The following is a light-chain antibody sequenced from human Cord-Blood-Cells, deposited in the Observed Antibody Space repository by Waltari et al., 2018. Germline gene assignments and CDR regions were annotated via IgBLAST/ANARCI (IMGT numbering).Light chain of an antibody. J-gene: IGLJ3*02. Sequence: QSALTQPPSASGSPGQSVTISCTGTSSDVGGYNYVSWYQPHPGKAPKPTIYEVNKRPSGVPDRFSGSKSGNTASLTVSGLQAEDEADYYCSSYAGSNNLVFGGGTKLTVL. CDR2: EVN. CDR3: SSYAGSNNLV. V-gene: IGLV2-8*01. CDR1: SSDVGGYNY.